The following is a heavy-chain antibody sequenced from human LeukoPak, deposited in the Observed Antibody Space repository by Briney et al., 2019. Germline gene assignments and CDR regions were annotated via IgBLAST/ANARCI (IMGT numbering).Heavy chain of an antibody. D-gene: IGHD1-20*01. V-gene: IGHV3-21*01. CDR2: ISTSSTYI. CDR3: ARDPPFIIGTTFFDY. CDR1: GFTFSSYS. Sequence: GGSLRLSCAASGFTFSSYSMNWVRQAPGKGLEWVSSISTSSTYIYYADSVKGRFTISRDNAKNSLYLQMNSLRAEDTAVYYCARDPPFIIGTTFFDYWGQGALVTVSS. J-gene: IGHJ4*02.